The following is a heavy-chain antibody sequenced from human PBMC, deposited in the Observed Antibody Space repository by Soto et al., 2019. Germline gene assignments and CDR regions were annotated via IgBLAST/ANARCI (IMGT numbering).Heavy chain of an antibody. Sequence: ASVKVSCKSSGGTFSSFINYPINWVRQSPGQGLEWMGGIVPNVGTVNYAQKFRGKVTITADKSTGTAYMELSSLRSEDTALYYCARRDTSGFLRYFDNWGQGTQVTFYS. D-gene: IGHD3-3*01. CDR1: GGTFSSFINYP. J-gene: IGHJ4*02. V-gene: IGHV1-69*06. CDR2: IVPNVGTV. CDR3: ARRDTSGFLRYFDN.